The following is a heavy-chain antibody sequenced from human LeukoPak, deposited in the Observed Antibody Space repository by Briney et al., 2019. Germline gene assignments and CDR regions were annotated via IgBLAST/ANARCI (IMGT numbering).Heavy chain of an antibody. Sequence: SETLSLTCAVYGGSFSGYYWSWIRQPPGKGLEWIGEINHSGSTYYNPSLKSRVTISVDRSKNQFSLKLSSVTAADTAVYYCARGRGYSYVDAFDIWGQGTMVTVSS. V-gene: IGHV4-34*01. CDR1: GGSFSGYY. CDR2: INHSGST. CDR3: ARGRGYSYVDAFDI. J-gene: IGHJ3*02. D-gene: IGHD5-18*01.